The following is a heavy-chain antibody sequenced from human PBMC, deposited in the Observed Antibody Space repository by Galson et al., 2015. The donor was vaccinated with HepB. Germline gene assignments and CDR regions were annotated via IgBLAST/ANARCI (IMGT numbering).Heavy chain of an antibody. D-gene: IGHD3-3*01. CDR3: ARAHPPDYDFWSGYYYYYYMDV. J-gene: IGHJ6*03. CDR2: MNPNSGNT. Sequence: SVKVSCKASGYTFTSYDINWVRQATGQGLEWMGWMNPNSGNTGYAQKFQGRVTMTRNTSISTAYMELSSLRSEDTAVYYCARAHPPDYDFWSGYYYYYYMDVWGKGTTVTVSS. V-gene: IGHV1-8*01. CDR1: GYTFTSYD.